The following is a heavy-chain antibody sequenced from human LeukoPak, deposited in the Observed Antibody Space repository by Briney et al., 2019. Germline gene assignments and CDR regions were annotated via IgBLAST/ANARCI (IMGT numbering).Heavy chain of an antibody. CDR1: GFTLSSYA. CDR2: ISGSGGST. CDR3: AKGDHYDSSGYYVLYYFDY. D-gene: IGHD3-22*01. J-gene: IGHJ4*02. V-gene: IGHV3-23*01. Sequence: GGSLRLSCAASGFTLSSYAMSWVRQAPGKGLEWVSAISGSGGSTYYADSVKGRFTISRDNSKNTLYLQMNSLRAEDTAVYYCAKGDHYDSSGYYVLYYFDYWGQGTLVTVSS.